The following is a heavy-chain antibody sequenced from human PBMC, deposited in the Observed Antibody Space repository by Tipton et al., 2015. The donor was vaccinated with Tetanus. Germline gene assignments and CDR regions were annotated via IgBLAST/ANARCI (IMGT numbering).Heavy chain of an antibody. J-gene: IGHJ4*02. Sequence: SLRLSCAASTLTLSDYWMHWVRQAPGRGLVWLSRVNGDGSVTKYADSVKGRFTIARDNAKNTLYLQMSSLRPDDTAVYYCATGVGYYYDSWGQGTLVTVSS. CDR3: ATGVGYYYDS. V-gene: IGHV3-74*01. CDR1: TLTLSDYW. D-gene: IGHD1-26*01. CDR2: VNGDGSVT.